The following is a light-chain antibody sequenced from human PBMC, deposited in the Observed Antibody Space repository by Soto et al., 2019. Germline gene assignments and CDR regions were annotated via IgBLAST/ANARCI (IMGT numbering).Light chain of an antibody. CDR1: QSVSSN. CDR2: GAS. CDR3: QQYGSSGT. Sequence: IVMTQSPATLSVSPGERATLSCRASQSVSSNLAWYQQKPGQAPRLLIYGASTRATGIPARFSGSGSGTEFTLTISRLEPEDSAVYYCQQYGSSGTFGQGTKVDTK. J-gene: IGKJ1*01. V-gene: IGKV3-15*01.